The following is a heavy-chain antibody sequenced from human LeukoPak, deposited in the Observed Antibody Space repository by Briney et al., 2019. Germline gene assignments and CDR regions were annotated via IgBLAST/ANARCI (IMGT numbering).Heavy chain of an antibody. CDR3: AKDRYDSSGFDY. CDR2: ISYDGSSK. D-gene: IGHD3-22*01. Sequence: GRSLRLSCAASGFTFSSYGMHWVRQAPGKGLEWVAVISYDGSSKYYADSVKGRFTISRDNSKNTLYLQMNSLRAEDTAVYYCAKDRYDSSGFDYWGQGTLVTVSS. CDR1: GFTFSSYG. J-gene: IGHJ4*02. V-gene: IGHV3-30*18.